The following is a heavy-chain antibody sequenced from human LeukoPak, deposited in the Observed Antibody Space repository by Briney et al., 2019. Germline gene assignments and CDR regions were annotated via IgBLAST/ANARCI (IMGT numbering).Heavy chain of an antibody. J-gene: IGHJ3*02. CDR2: INHSGST. CDR1: GGSFSGYY. V-gene: IGHV4-34*01. D-gene: IGHD3-16*01. CDR3: ARGFAGYVKAFDI. Sequence: PSETLPLTCAVYGGSFSGYYWSWIRQPPGKGLEWIGEINHSGSTNYNPSLKSRVTISVDTSKNQFSLKLSSVTAADTAVYYCARGFAGYVKAFDIWGQGTMVTVSS.